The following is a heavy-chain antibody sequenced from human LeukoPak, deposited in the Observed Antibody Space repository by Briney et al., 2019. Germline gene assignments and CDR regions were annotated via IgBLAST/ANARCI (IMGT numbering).Heavy chain of an antibody. Sequence: GESLKISCKGSEYSFTSYWIGWVRQMLGKGLEWMGIIYPGDSDTRYSPSFQGQVTISADESISTAYLQWSSLKASDTAMYYCARQDYYDSSGPFDYWGQGTLVTVSS. CDR3: ARQDYYDSSGPFDY. CDR1: EYSFTSYW. V-gene: IGHV5-51*01. J-gene: IGHJ4*02. CDR2: IYPGDSDT. D-gene: IGHD3-22*01.